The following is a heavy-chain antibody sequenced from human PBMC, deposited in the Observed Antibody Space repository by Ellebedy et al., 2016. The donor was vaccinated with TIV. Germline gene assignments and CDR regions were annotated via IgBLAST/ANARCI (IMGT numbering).Heavy chain of an antibody. J-gene: IGHJ4*02. CDR2: IRQDGGEK. V-gene: IGHV3-7*01. D-gene: IGHD6-19*01. CDR3: ARDQWLGRAYYFDF. Sequence: GGSLRLSCAASGFSFSSYGMHWVRQAPGKGLEWVANIRQDGGEKNYVDSVKGRFHISRDNAKNSVSLQMNSLTDEDTAVYYCARDQWLGRAYYFDFWGQGTLVTVSS. CDR1: GFSFSSYG.